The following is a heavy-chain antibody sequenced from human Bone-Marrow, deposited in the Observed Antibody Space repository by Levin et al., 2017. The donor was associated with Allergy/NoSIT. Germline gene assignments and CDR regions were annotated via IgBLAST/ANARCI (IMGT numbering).Heavy chain of an antibody. V-gene: IGHV4-34*01. Sequence: SQTLSLTCAVYGGSFSGYYWSWIRQPPGKGLEWIGEINHSGSTNYNPSLKSRVTISVDTSKNQFSLKLSSVTAADTAVYYCARGVAARRYYYYYYGMDVWGQGTTVTVSS. D-gene: IGHD6-6*01. CDR1: GGSFSGYY. J-gene: IGHJ6*02. CDR2: INHSGST. CDR3: ARGVAARRYYYYYYGMDV.